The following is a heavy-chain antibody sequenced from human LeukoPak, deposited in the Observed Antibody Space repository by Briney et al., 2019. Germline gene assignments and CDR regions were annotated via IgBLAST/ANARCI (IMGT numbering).Heavy chain of an antibody. D-gene: IGHD3-3*01. Sequence: SETLSLTCTVSGGSISSGSYYWSWIRQPAGKGLEWIGRIYTSGSTNYNPFLKSRVTISVDTSKNQFSLKLSSVTAADTAVYYCARGSITIFGVVTYAFDIWGQGTMVTVSS. J-gene: IGHJ3*02. V-gene: IGHV4-61*02. CDR1: GGSISSGSYY. CDR2: IYTSGST. CDR3: ARGSITIFGVVTYAFDI.